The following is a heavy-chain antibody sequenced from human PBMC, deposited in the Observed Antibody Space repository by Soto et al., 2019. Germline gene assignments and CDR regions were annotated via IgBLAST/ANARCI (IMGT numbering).Heavy chain of an antibody. CDR3: AKPPSVYDFWSGYYLH. CDR2: ISYDGSNK. J-gene: IGHJ4*02. V-gene: IGHV3-30*18. D-gene: IGHD3-3*01. CDR1: GFTFSSYG. Sequence: QVQLVESGGGVVQPGRSLRLSCAASGFTFSSYGMHWVRQAPGKGLEWVAVISYDGSNKYYADSVKGRFTISRDNSKNTLYLQMNSLGAEDTAVYYCAKPPSVYDFWSGYYLHWGQGTLVTVSS.